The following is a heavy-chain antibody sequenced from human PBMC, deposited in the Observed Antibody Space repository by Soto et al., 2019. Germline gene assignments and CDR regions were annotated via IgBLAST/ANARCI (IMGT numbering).Heavy chain of an antibody. CDR3: ARVSTRYYYHGMDV. J-gene: IGHJ6*02. D-gene: IGHD1-1*01. V-gene: IGHV3-33*01. CDR1: GFTFSSYG. CDR2: IWYNGTYK. Sequence: PGGSLRLSCAASGFTFSSYGIHWVRQAPGKGLEWVAVIWYNGTYKYYADSVKGRFTISRDNSKNTLYLQMNSLRAEDTAVYYCARVSTRYYYHGMDVWGQGTTVTVSS.